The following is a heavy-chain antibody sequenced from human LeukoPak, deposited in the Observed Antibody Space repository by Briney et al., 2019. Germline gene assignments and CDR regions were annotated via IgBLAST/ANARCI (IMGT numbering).Heavy chain of an antibody. D-gene: IGHD5-12*01. CDR3: ARVSGYDWESFYDY. Sequence: SETLSLTCTVSGGSISSYYWSWIRQPPGKGLEWLGYIYYSGSTNYNPSLKSRVTISVDTSNNQFSLKLNSVTAADTAVYYCARVSGYDWESFYDYWGQGTLVTVSS. V-gene: IGHV4-59*01. CDR2: IYYSGST. J-gene: IGHJ4*02. CDR1: GGSISSYY.